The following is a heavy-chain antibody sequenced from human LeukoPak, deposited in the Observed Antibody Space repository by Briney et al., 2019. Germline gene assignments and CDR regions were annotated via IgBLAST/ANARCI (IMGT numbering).Heavy chain of an antibody. D-gene: IGHD6-19*01. CDR1: GFTFSNYA. J-gene: IGHJ4*02. Sequence: GGSLRLSCAASGFTFSNYALHWVRQAPGKGLEWVAFISYDGSNKYYADSVKGRFTISRDNSKNTLFLQMNSLRAEDTAVYYCARVKVKEWLVRTFDYWGQETLVTVSS. CDR3: ARVKVKEWLVRTFDY. V-gene: IGHV3-30*04. CDR2: ISYDGSNK.